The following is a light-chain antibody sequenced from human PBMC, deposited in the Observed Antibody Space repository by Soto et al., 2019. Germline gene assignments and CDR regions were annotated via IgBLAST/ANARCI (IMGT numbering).Light chain of an antibody. CDR3: SSYAGSNNFV. CDR1: SSDVGGYDY. CDR2: DVS. J-gene: IGLJ1*01. Sequence: QSVLTQPRSVSGSPGQSVTISCTGTSSDVGGYDYVSWYQQHPGRAPKVMIYDVSKRPSGVPNRFSGSKSGNTASLTISGLQTEDEADYYCSSYAGSNNFVFGTGTKLTVL. V-gene: IGLV2-11*01.